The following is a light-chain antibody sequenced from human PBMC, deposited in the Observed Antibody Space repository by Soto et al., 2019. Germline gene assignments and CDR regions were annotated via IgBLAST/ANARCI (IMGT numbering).Light chain of an antibody. J-gene: IGKJ2*01. V-gene: IGKV3-15*01. CDR3: QQYNNWPPYT. CDR2: GAS. Sequence: EIVMTQSPATLSVSPGERATLSCRASQSVSSNLAWYQQKPGQAPRLLIYGASTRATGIPARCSGSRSGTEFTLTINSLQSEDFAVYYCQQYNNWPPYTFGQGTKLEIK. CDR1: QSVSSN.